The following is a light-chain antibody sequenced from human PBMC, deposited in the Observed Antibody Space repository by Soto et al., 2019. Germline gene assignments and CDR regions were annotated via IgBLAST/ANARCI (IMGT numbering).Light chain of an antibody. CDR2: AAS. CDR1: QGSSNY. J-gene: IGKJ4*01. V-gene: IGKV1-27*01. CDR3: PNYNSAPFT. Sequence: DIQMTQSPSSLSASVGDRVTITCRASQGSSNYLAWYQQKPGKVPKLLIYAASTLQSGVPSRFSGSGSGTDFTLTISSLQHEDVATYYCPNYNSAPFTFGGGTKVEIK.